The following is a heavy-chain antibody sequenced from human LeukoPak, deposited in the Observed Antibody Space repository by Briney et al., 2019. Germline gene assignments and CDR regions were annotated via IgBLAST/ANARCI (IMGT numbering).Heavy chain of an antibody. CDR3: ATRSGGYSYGSEDFDY. CDR1: GYSFTSYW. Sequence: GESLRISCKGSGYSFTSYWISWVRQMPGKGLEWMGRIDPSDSYTNYSPSFQGHVTISADKSISTAYLQWSSMKASDTAMYYCATRSGGYSYGSEDFDYWGQGTLVTVSS. D-gene: IGHD5-18*01. V-gene: IGHV5-10-1*01. J-gene: IGHJ4*02. CDR2: IDPSDSYT.